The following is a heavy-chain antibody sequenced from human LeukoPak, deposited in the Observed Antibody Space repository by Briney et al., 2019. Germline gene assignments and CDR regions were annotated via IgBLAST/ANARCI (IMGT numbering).Heavy chain of an antibody. Sequence: SETLSLTCTVSGASISNNYWSWIRQPPGKGLEWIGYIYYSGSTNYNPSLKSRATISVDTSKNQFSLKLNSVTAADTAVYYCARTWDYYYYYMDVWGKGTTVTISS. D-gene: IGHD7-27*01. J-gene: IGHJ6*03. CDR2: IYYSGST. V-gene: IGHV4-59*01. CDR1: GASISNNY. CDR3: ARTWDYYYYYMDV.